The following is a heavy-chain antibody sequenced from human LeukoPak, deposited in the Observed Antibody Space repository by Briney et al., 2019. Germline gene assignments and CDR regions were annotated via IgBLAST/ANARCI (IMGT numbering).Heavy chain of an antibody. CDR2: ISSNGGST. D-gene: IGHD5-18*01. CDR1: GFTFSSYA. J-gene: IGHJ4*02. Sequence: PGGSLRLSCSASGFTFSSYAVHWVRQAPGKGLEYVSAISSNGGSTYYADSVKGRFTISRDDSKNTLYLQMSSLRAEDTAVYYCVRGLVFGGYSYGDVYWGQGTLVTVSS. CDR3: VRGLVFGGYSYGDVY. V-gene: IGHV3-64D*09.